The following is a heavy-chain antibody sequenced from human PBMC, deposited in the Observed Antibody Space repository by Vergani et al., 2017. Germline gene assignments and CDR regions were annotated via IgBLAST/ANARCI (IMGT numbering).Heavy chain of an antibody. D-gene: IGHD3-16*01. J-gene: IGHJ6*02. CDR3: ARHGLGELTGNYYGMDV. Sequence: QVQLVQSGAEVKKPGYSVKVSCKASGGTFSSYAISWVRQAPGQGLEWMGGIIPIFGTANYAQKFQGSVTITADESTSTAYMELRSLRSEDTAVYYCARHGLGELTGNYYGMDVWGQGTTVTVSS. CDR2: IIPIFGTA. CDR1: GGTFSSYA. V-gene: IGHV1-69*12.